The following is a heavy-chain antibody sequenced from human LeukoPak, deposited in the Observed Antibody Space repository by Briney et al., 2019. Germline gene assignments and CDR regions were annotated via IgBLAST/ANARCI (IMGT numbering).Heavy chain of an antibody. D-gene: IGHD3-10*01. CDR3: ARDRASVYYYYMDV. CDR1: GGSISSGSYY. CDR2: IYTSGST. Sequence: SQTLSFTCTVSGGSISSGSYYWSWIRQPAGKGLEWIGRIYTSGSTNYNPSLKSRVTISVDTSKNQFSLKLSSVTAADTAVYYCARDRASVYYYYMDVWGKGTTVTVSS. V-gene: IGHV4-61*02. J-gene: IGHJ6*03.